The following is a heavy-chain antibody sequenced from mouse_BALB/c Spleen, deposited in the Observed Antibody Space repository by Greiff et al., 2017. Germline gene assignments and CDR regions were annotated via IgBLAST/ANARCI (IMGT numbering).Heavy chain of an antibody. V-gene: IGHV5-17*02. CDR3: ARERSMITTYWFAY. Sequence: EVQVVESGGGLVQPGGSRKLSCAASGFTFSSFGMHWVRQAPEKGLEWVAYISSGSSTIYYADTVKGRFTISRDNPKNTLFLQMTSLRSEDTAMYYCARERSMITTYWFAYWGQGTLVTVSA. D-gene: IGHD2-4*01. CDR2: ISSGSSTI. J-gene: IGHJ3*01. CDR1: GFTFSSFG.